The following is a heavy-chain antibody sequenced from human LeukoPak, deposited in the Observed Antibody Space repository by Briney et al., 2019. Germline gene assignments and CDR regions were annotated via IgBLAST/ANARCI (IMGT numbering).Heavy chain of an antibody. V-gene: IGHV3-30-3*01. CDR1: GFTFSSYA. D-gene: IGHD3-10*01. CDR3: AKVSITMVRGVIASFDY. CDR2: ISYDGSNK. Sequence: GGSLRLSCAASGFTFSSYAMHWVRQAPGKGLEWVAVISYDGSNKYYADSVKGRFTTSRDNSKNTLYLQMNSLRAKDTAVYYCAKVSITMVRGVIASFDYWGQGTLVTVSS. J-gene: IGHJ4*02.